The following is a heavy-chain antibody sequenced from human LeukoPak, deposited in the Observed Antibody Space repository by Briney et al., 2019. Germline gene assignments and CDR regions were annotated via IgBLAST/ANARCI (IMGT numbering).Heavy chain of an antibody. CDR2: IASKTDGGTT. CDR3: TTGIRGD. J-gene: IGHJ4*02. CDR1: GLSVTNAW. Sequence: GGSLRLSCAASGLSVTNAWMNWVRQAQGQGLEWVVRIASKTDGGTTDYAAPVKGRFTISRDDSKNTLFLQMNSLKTEDTAVYYCTTGIRGDCGQGTLVTVSS. V-gene: IGHV3-15*04.